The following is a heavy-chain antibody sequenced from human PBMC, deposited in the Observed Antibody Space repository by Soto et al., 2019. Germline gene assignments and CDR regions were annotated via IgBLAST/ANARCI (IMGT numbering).Heavy chain of an antibody. Sequence: EVQVLESGGGLVQPGGSLRLSCAASGFTFSNYAMTWVRQAPGKGLECVSAITGSGGATSYAGSVKGQFTISRDNSKNTLYLQMNSLRAEDTAVYYCAKTYSGSYWGLFDFWGQGTLVTVSS. CDR1: GFTFSNYA. V-gene: IGHV3-23*01. J-gene: IGHJ4*02. D-gene: IGHD1-26*01. CDR2: ITGSGGAT. CDR3: AKTYSGSYWGLFDF.